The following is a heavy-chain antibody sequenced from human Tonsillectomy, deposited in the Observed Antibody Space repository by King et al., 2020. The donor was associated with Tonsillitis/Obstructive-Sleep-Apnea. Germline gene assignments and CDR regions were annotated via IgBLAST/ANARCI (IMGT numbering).Heavy chain of an antibody. CDR1: GGSITTYY. Sequence: VQLQESGPGLVKPPETLSLTCTISGGSITTYYWSWIRQPPGKGLEWIGYIHYSGITNYNPSFKSRVAISVDTPMNQFSLKLSSVTAADTALYFCARGHTAFFDSWGPGILVTVSS. CDR3: ARGHTAFFDS. J-gene: IGHJ4*02. V-gene: IGHV4-59*01. D-gene: IGHD2-21*02. CDR2: IHYSGIT.